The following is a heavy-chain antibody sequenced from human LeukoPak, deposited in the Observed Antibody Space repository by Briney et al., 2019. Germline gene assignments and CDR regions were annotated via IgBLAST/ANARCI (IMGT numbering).Heavy chain of an antibody. V-gene: IGHV4-4*07. CDR3: ARDDIGISAVGAY. CDR1: GGSISGYY. J-gene: IGHJ4*02. Sequence: SETLSLTCSVSGGSISGYYSSWVRQPAGKGLEWIGRFYTSGNINYNPSLKSRVTMSVDASKNKFFLQLTSVTAADTAVYYCARDDIGISAVGAYWGQGTLVTVSS. CDR2: FYTSGNI. D-gene: IGHD6-13*01.